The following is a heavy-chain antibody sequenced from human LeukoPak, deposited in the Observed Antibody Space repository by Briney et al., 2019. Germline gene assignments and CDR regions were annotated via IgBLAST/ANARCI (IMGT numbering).Heavy chain of an antibody. CDR3: ARTHSVSYSVAFDI. D-gene: IGHD1-26*01. J-gene: IGHJ3*02. Sequence: SGPTLVNPPQTLTLTCTFSGFSLSTRGMSVCWICQPPGKALESHTSIEWDDDKFYSTSLKTMHTISKETSKNQVVLTMTHMDPGDTATYYCARTHSVSYSVAFDIWGQGTMVTVSS. V-gene: IGHV2-70*04. CDR1: GFSLSTRGMS. CDR2: IEWDDDK.